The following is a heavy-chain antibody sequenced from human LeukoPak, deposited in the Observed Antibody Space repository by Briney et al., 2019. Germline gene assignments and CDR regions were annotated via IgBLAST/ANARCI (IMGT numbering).Heavy chain of an antibody. CDR1: GGSFSGYY. CDR3: ARSEWFGELLPRRFDY. J-gene: IGHJ4*02. Sequence: PSETLSLTCAVYGGSFSGYYWSWIRQPPGKGLEWIGEINHSGSTNYNPSLKSRVTISVDTSKNQFSLKLSSVTAADTAVYYCARSEWFGELLPRRFDYWGQGTLVTVSS. V-gene: IGHV4-34*01. CDR2: INHSGST. D-gene: IGHD3-10*01.